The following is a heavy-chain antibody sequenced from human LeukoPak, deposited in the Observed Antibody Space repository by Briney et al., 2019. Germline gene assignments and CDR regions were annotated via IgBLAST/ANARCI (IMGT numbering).Heavy chain of an antibody. Sequence: GGSLRLSCAASGFTFSSYWMTWVRQAPGKGLEWVANIKEDGSEKYYVDSVKGRFTISRGNAKNSLYLQMNSLRAEDTAVYYCARDGYNWNSDAFDIWGQGTMVTVSS. CDR1: GFTFSSYW. V-gene: IGHV3-7*01. CDR3: ARDGYNWNSDAFDI. CDR2: IKEDGSEK. J-gene: IGHJ3*02. D-gene: IGHD1/OR15-1a*01.